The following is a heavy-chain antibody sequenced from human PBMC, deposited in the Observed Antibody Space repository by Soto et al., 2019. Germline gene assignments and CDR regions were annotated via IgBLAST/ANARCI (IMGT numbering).Heavy chain of an antibody. J-gene: IGHJ4*02. Sequence: QVQFVQSGAEVKKPGASVKVSCRTSGYSFIYYAIHWVRQAPGQRLEWMGWINGDNGNTKYSQKFQGRVTITRDTSASTAYMEVSSLRSDDTTVYYCARGGYSYGYIGYIDYWGQGTLVTVSS. CDR3: ARGGYSYGYIGYIDY. D-gene: IGHD5-18*01. CDR1: GYSFIYYA. V-gene: IGHV1-3*01. CDR2: INGDNGNT.